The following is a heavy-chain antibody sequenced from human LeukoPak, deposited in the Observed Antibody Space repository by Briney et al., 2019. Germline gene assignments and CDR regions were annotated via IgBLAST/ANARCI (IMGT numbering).Heavy chain of an antibody. CDR2: IIGSGGTT. J-gene: IGHJ6*02. V-gene: IGHV3-23*01. D-gene: IGHD1-26*01. CDR1: GFTFSSYA. CDR3: AKDTSGSTSYSYHYGMDV. Sequence: SGGSLRLSCVPSGFTFSSYAMSWVRQAPGKGLEWVSVIIGSGGTTYYADSVKGRFTISRDNSKSTLYLQMNSLRAEDTAVYYCAKDTSGSTSYSYHYGMDVWGQGTTVTVSS.